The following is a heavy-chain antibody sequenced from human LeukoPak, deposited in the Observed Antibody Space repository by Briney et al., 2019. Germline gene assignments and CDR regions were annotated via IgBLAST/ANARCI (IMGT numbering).Heavy chain of an antibody. CDR3: ARVGVGATTQERRTYYFDY. CDR1: GYSISSGYY. V-gene: IGHV4-38-2*01. CDR2: IYHSGNT. Sequence: PSETLSLTCVVSGYSISSGYYWGWIRQPPGKGLEWIGSIYHSGNTYCSPSLKSRVSISVDTSKNQFSLKLTSVTAADTAVYYCARVGVGATTQERRTYYFDYWGQGTLVTVSS. J-gene: IGHJ4*02. D-gene: IGHD1-26*01.